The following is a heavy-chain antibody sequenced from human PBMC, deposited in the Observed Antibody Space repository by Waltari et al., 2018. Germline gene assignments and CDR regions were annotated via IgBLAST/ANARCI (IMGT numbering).Heavy chain of an antibody. CDR2: TWFDGSKT. CDR3: AKDAFGNTYLDH. Sequence: QVQLVESGGGVVQPGMSLRLSCAASGFSLSNFGMHWVRQAPGKGLDWVALTWFDGSKTYYADSVRGRFTISRDNSKNTLYLDINTLRVDDTAIYYCAKDAFGNTYLDHWGQGTLVTVSS. CDR1: GFSLSNFG. D-gene: IGHD3-10*01. J-gene: IGHJ5*02. V-gene: IGHV3-33*06.